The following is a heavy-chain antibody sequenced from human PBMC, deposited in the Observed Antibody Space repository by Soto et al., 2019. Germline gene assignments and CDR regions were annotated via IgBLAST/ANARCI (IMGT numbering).Heavy chain of an antibody. D-gene: IGHD2-2*01. CDR2: FNRIFGNA. CDR1: GRSCSCYG. J-gene: IGHJ5*02. CDR3: AVVPAPPNNWFDR. V-gene: IGHV1-69*13. Sequence: SSVNVSRKASGRSCSCYGIRWVRRARGKGIGWMGGFNRIFGNANYGQKFQGRVRITADESRCSAYMELSSLRSEDTAVYYCAVVPAPPNNWFDRWGQGTLVTVSS.